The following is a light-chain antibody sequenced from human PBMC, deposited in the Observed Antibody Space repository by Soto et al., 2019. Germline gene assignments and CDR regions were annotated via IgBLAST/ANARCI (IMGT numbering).Light chain of an antibody. Sequence: IVMTQSPATLSLSPGEGASLSCRASQSVKTNLDWYQQKPGQPPRLLIYGASIRATGVPDRFSGSGSGTEFTLTISSLQSEDFAVYYCLQYNNWPPLTFGQGTRLEIK. CDR1: QSVKTN. V-gene: IGKV3-15*01. J-gene: IGKJ5*01. CDR3: LQYNNWPPLT. CDR2: GAS.